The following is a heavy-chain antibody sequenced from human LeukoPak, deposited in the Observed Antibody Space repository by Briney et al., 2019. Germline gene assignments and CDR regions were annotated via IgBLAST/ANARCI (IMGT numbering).Heavy chain of an antibody. CDR2: INHSGST. J-gene: IGHJ5*02. CDR1: GGSFSGYY. CDR3: ARGFRYYDFWSGKAGWFDP. D-gene: IGHD3-3*01. Sequence: SETLSLTCAVYGGSFSGYYWSWIRQPPGKGVEWIGEINHSGSTNYNPSLKSRVTISVDTSKSQFSLKLSSVPAADTAVYYCARGFRYYDFWSGKAGWFDPWGQGTLVTVSS. V-gene: IGHV4-34*01.